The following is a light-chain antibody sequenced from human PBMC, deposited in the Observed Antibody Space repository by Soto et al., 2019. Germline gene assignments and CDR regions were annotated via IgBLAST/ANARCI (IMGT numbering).Light chain of an antibody. CDR3: QQYYSTPRT. Sequence: VLMTQSPDSRAVSLGYSATINCNSSQIVLYSSNNKNYLAWYQQKPGQPPKLLIYWASTRESGVPDRFSGSGSGTDFTLTISSLQAEDVAVYYCQQYYSTPRTFGQGTKVDTK. CDR2: WAS. V-gene: IGKV4-1*01. CDR1: QIVLYSSNNKNY. J-gene: IGKJ1*01.